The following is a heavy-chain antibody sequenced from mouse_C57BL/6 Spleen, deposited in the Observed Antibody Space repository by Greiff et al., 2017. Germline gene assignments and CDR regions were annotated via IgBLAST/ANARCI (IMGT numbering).Heavy chain of an antibody. Sequence: EVQLVESGGGLVKPGGSLKLSCAASGFTFSSYAMSWVRQTPEQRLEWVATISDGGSYTYYPDNVKGRFTISRDNAKNNLYLQLSHLKSEDTALYYCAGAMDYWGQGTSVTVSS. CDR3: AGAMDY. CDR1: GFTFSSYA. J-gene: IGHJ4*01. CDR2: ISDGGSYT. V-gene: IGHV5-4*01.